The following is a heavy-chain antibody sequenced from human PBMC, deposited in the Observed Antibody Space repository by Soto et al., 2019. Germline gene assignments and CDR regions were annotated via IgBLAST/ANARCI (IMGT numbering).Heavy chain of an antibody. CDR1: GGSISNAEYY. V-gene: IGHV4-30-4*01. J-gene: IGHJ4*02. D-gene: IGHD6-19*01. Sequence: NPSETLSLTCTVSGGSISNAEYYWSWIRQPPGKGLEWIGYISHSGSPDYNPSLKSRFTISVDTSKNQFSLKLSSVTVADTAVYYCARDGPGYGSGPIDYWGQGILVTVSS. CDR2: ISHSGSP. CDR3: ARDGPGYGSGPIDY.